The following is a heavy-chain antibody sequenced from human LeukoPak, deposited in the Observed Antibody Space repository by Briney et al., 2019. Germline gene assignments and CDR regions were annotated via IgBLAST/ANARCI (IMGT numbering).Heavy chain of an antibody. CDR2: ISAYNGNT. Sequence: ASVKVSCKASGYTFTSYGISWVRQAPGQGLEWMGWISAYNGNTNYAQKLQGRVAMTTDTSTSTAYMELRSLRSDDTAVYYCARALTSWETFDYWGQGTLVTVSS. J-gene: IGHJ4*02. CDR1: GYTFTSYG. V-gene: IGHV1-18*01. D-gene: IGHD2-2*01. CDR3: ARALTSWETFDY.